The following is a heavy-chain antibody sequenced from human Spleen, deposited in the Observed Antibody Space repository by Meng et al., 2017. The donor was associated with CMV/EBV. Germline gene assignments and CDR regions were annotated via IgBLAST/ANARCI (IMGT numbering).Heavy chain of an antibody. V-gene: IGHV3-11*04. CDR2: ISSSGSTI. CDR1: GLTFSDYY. J-gene: IGHJ4*02. CDR3: AKIGRFSSSSGDY. Sequence: GGSLRLSCAASGLTFSDYYMSWIHQAPGKGLEWVSYISSSGSTIYYADSVKGRFTISRDNAKNSLYLQMNSLRAEDTAVYYCAKIGRFSSSSGDYWGQGTLVTVSS. D-gene: IGHD6-6*01.